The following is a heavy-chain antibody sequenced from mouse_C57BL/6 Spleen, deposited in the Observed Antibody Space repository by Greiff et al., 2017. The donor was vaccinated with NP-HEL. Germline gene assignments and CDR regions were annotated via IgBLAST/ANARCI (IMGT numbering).Heavy chain of an antibody. CDR1: GYTFTSYW. CDR3: ARNLPYWYFDV. J-gene: IGHJ1*03. V-gene: IGHV1-50*01. Sequence: QVQLKQSGAELVKPGASVKLSCKASGYTFTSYWMQWVKQRPGQGLEWIGEIDPSDSYTNYNQKFKGKATLTVDTSSSTAYMQLSSLTSEDSAVYYCARNLPYWYFDVWGTGTTVTVSS. CDR2: IDPSDSYT.